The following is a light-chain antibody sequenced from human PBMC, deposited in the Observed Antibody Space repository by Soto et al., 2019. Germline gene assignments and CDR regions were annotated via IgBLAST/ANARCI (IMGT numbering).Light chain of an antibody. CDR3: QQYVSSPGT. J-gene: IGKJ2*02. V-gene: IGKV3-20*01. CDR2: GAS. CDR1: QRVDRTY. Sequence: DIVLTQSPGTLSLSPGERATLSCRASQRVDRTYLAWYQQKPGQAPRLLIYGASTRATGIPDRFSGSGSGTDFTLTISRLEPEDFAVYFCQQYVSSPGTFGLGTKLEIK.